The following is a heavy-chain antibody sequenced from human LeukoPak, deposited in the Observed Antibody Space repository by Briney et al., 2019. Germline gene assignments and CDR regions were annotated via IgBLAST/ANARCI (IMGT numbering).Heavy chain of an antibody. Sequence: GGSLRLSCAASGFNVSVNYMSWVRQAPGKGLEWLSVIYSTAITAYADSVKGRFTISRDNSKNTLALQMNSLRVEDTAVYYCARAPHALWFGGGAFDYWGQGTLVTASS. CDR3: ARAPHALWFGGGAFDY. CDR1: GFNVSVNY. D-gene: IGHD3-10*01. V-gene: IGHV3-53*01. CDR2: IYSTAIT. J-gene: IGHJ4*02.